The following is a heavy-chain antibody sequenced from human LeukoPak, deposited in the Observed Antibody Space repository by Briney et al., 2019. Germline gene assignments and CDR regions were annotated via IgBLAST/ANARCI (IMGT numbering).Heavy chain of an antibody. D-gene: IGHD4-11*01. CDR3: ARVGGHSNSHYYYYMDV. J-gene: IGHJ6*03. Sequence: SETLSLTCTVSGGSLSSGDYYWGWIRQPPGKGLEWIGYIYYSGSTYYNPSLKSRVTISVDTSKNQFSLKLSSVTAADTAVYYCARVGGHSNSHYYYYMDVWGKGTTVTVSS. V-gene: IGHV4-30-4*08. CDR1: GGSLSSGDYY. CDR2: IYYSGST.